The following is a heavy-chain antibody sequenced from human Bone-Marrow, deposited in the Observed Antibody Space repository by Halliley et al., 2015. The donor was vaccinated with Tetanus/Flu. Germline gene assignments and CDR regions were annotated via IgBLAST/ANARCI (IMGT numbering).Heavy chain of an antibody. V-gene: IGHV4-59*01. CDR2: ISDRAST. Sequence: AYISDRASTNSNPSRKSRVTISLDTSNTQFSLKLDSVPAADTAVYYCARVSPLTADYFFDFWGQGTLVTVSS. D-gene: IGHD2-21*02. CDR3: ARVSPLTADYFFDF. J-gene: IGHJ4*02.